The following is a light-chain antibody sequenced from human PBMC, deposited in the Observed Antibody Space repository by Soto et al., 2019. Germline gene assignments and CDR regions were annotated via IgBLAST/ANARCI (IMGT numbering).Light chain of an antibody. Sequence: DIQLPQSPPTLSASVGDRVTITCRASQSIRYYLAWYQQMPGKAPNLLIYGASSLQSGVPSRFSGSGSGTEFTLTISSLQPDDFATYFCQHHNSYSQTFGQGTKVDIK. CDR2: GAS. V-gene: IGKV1-5*01. J-gene: IGKJ1*01. CDR1: QSIRYY. CDR3: QHHNSYSQT.